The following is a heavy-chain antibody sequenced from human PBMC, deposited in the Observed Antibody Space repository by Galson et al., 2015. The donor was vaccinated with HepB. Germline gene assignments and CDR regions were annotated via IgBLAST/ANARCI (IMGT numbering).Heavy chain of an antibody. D-gene: IGHD6-13*01. V-gene: IGHV3-30*04. Sequence: SLRLSCAASEFTFSSYAMHWVRQAPGKGLEWVAVISYDGSNKYYADSVKGRFTISRDNSKNTLYLQMNSLRAEDTAVYYCARVRSIAAAGTGGAFDIWGQGAMVTVSS. CDR3: ARVRSIAAAGTGGAFDI. CDR2: ISYDGSNK. CDR1: EFTFSSYA. J-gene: IGHJ3*02.